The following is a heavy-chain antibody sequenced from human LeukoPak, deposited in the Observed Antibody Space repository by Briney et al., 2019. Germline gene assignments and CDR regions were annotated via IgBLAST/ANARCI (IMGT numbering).Heavy chain of an antibody. J-gene: IGHJ3*02. CDR2: TTAYNGDT. CDR1: GYTFTNYG. V-gene: IGHV1-18*01. D-gene: IGHD4-17*01. Sequence: ASVKVSCKASGYTFTNYGISWVRQAPGQGLEWMGWTTAYNGDTRFAQRLQGRLTMTTDTSTSTAYMELRSLRSDDTAVYYCARDSRDYGDYVDIWGQGTMATVSS. CDR3: ARDSRDYGDYVDI.